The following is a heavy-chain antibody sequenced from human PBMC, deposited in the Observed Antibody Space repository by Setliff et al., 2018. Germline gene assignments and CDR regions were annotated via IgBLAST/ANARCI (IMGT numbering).Heavy chain of an antibody. CDR3: AGVEGYYNFWSGYFPYYYGMDV. J-gene: IGHJ6*02. D-gene: IGHD3-3*01. V-gene: IGHV1-18*01. Sequence: ASVKVSCKASGYTFTSYGISWVRQAPGQGLEWMGWISAYNGNTNYAQKLQGRVTMTTDTSTSTAYMELRSLRSGDTAVYYCAGVEGYYNFWSGYFPYYYGMDVWGQGTTVTVSS. CDR2: ISAYNGNT. CDR1: GYTFTSYG.